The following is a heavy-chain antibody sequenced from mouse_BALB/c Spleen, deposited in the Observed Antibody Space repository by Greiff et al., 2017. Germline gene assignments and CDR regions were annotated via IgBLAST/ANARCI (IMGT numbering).Heavy chain of an antibody. V-gene: IGHV3-8*02. J-gene: IGHJ3*01. CDR2: ISYSGST. D-gene: IGHD1-2*01. CDR3: ARSFTTATAWFAY. Sequence: VQLQQSGPSLVKPSQTLSLTCSVTGDSITSGYWNWIRKFPGNKLEYMGYISYSGSTYYNPSLKSRISITRDTSKNQYYLQLNSVTTEDTATYYCARSFTTATAWFAYWGQGTLVTVSA. CDR1: GDSITSGY.